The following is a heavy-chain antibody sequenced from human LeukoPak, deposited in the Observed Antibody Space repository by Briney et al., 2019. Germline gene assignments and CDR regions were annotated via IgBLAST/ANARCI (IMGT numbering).Heavy chain of an antibody. CDR2: ISAYNGNT. Sequence: ASVKVSCKASGYSFTSYGISWVRQAPGQGLEWMGWISAYNGNTNYAQRLQGRVTITRDTSASTAYMELSSLRSEDTAVYYCARARYGMDVWGQGTTVTVSS. CDR1: GYSFTSYG. V-gene: IGHV1-18*01. CDR3: ARARYGMDV. J-gene: IGHJ6*02.